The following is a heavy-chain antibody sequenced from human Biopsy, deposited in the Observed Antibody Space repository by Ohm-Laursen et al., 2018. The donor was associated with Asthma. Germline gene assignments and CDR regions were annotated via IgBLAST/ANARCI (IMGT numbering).Heavy chain of an antibody. Sequence: GSSVKVSCKAPGGTFSNFAISWVRQAPGQGLEWLGGIMTGFGTTNYAQKFQGRVTITGDESTSTAYMEVTNLRSEDTAIYYCARCQVGYSSGWSLLLKKIYYSGMDVWGQGTAVTVSS. J-gene: IGHJ6*02. V-gene: IGHV1-69*01. CDR1: GGTFSNFA. CDR3: ARCQVGYSSGWSLLLKKIYYSGMDV. D-gene: IGHD6-19*01. CDR2: IMTGFGTT.